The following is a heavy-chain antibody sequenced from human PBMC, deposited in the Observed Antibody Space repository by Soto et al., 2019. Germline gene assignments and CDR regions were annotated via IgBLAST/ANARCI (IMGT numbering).Heavy chain of an antibody. D-gene: IGHD5-12*01. Sequence: TLSLTCTVSGGSISSSSYYWGWIRQPPGKGLEWIGSIYYSGSTYYNPSLKSRVTISVDTSKNQFSLKLSSVTAADTAVYYCARHSGDIVATNDFDSWAQGTLVPVSA. CDR1: GGSISSSSYY. CDR2: IYYSGST. V-gene: IGHV4-39*01. CDR3: ARHSGDIVATNDFDS. J-gene: IGHJ4*02.